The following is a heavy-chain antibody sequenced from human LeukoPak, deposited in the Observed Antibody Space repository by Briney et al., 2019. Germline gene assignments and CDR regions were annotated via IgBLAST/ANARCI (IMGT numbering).Heavy chain of an antibody. CDR3: ARDDNWIYPGTFDI. CDR1: GFTFSSYS. V-gene: IGHV3-48*01. D-gene: IGHD1-7*01. J-gene: IGHJ3*02. CDR2: ISTSSNTI. Sequence: GGSLRLSCAASGFTFSSYSMNWVRQAPGKGLEWVSYISTSSNTIYYADSLKGRFTISRDNAKNSLFLQMNSLRAEDTAVYYCARDDNWIYPGTFDIWGQGTMVTVSS.